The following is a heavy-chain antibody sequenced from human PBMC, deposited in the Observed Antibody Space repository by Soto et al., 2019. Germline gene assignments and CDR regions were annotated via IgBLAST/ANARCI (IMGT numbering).Heavy chain of an antibody. CDR3: ARHFRSYSGGYHWFDP. D-gene: IGHD3-22*01. CDR1: GGSVSSGDYY. J-gene: IGHJ5*02. Sequence: QVQLQESGPGLVKPSETLSLTCTVSGGSVSSGDYYWVWIRQPPAKGLEWIGRIYYSGGSNQNPSLRSRVTISIDTAKNQFSLKMTSVTAADTAVYYCARHFRSYSGGYHWFDPWGQGTLVTVSS. V-gene: IGHV4-39*01. CDR2: IYYSGGS.